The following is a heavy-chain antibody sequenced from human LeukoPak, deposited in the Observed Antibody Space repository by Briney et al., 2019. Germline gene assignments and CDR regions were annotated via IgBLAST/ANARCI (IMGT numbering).Heavy chain of an antibody. J-gene: IGHJ4*02. CDR3: ARDWRSSWYFFGY. V-gene: IGHV3-7*01. D-gene: IGHD6-13*01. CDR1: GFTFSSYW. CDR2: IKQDGSEK. Sequence: GGSLRLSCAASGFTFSSYWMSWVRQAPGKGLEWVANIKQDGSEKYYVDSVKGRFTISRDNAKNSLYLQMNSLRAEDTPVYYCARDWRSSWYFFGYWGQGTLVTVSS.